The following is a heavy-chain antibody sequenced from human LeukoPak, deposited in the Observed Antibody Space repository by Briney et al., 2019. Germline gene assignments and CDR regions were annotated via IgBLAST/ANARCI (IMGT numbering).Heavy chain of an antibody. CDR1: GGSISSGGYS. J-gene: IGHJ4*02. V-gene: IGHV4-31*03. CDR3: ARNSGIAAARREFDY. CDR2: IYYSGST. D-gene: IGHD6-13*01. Sequence: SETLSLTCTVSGGSISSGGYSWSWIRQHPGKGLEWIGYIYYSGSTYYNPSLKSRVTISVDTSKNQFSLKLSSVPAADTAVYYCARNSGIAAARREFDYWGQGTLGTVSS.